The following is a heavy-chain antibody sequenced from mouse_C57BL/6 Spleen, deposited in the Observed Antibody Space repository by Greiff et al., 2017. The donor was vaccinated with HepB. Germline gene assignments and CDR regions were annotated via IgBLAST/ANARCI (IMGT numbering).Heavy chain of an antibody. CDR3: ARSSYYYGSRYYFDY. J-gene: IGHJ2*01. CDR2: IDPSDSYT. D-gene: IGHD1-1*01. CDR1: GYTFTSYW. V-gene: IGHV1-59*01. Sequence: QVQLQQPGAELVRPGTSVKLSCKASGYTFTSYWMHWVKQRPGQGLEWIGVIDPSDSYTNYNQKFKGKATLTVDTSSSTAYMQLSSLTSEDSAVYYCARSSYYYGSRYYFDYWGQGTTLTVSS.